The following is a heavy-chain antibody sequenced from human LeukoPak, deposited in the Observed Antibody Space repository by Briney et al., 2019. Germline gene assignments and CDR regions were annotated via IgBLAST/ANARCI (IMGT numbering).Heavy chain of an antibody. CDR3: AKDLLNYYYMDV. D-gene: IGHD2-15*01. V-gene: IGHV3-30*18. Sequence: GGSLRLSCAASGFTFGSYGMHWVRQAPGKGLEWVAVISYDGSNKYYADSVKGRFTISRDNSKNTLYLQMNSLRAEDTAVYYCAKDLLNYYYMDVWGKGTTVTVSS. CDR2: ISYDGSNK. CDR1: GFTFGSYG. J-gene: IGHJ6*03.